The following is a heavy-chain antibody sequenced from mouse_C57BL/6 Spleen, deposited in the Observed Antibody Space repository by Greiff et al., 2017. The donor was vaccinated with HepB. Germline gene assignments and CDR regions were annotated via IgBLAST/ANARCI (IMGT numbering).Heavy chain of an antibody. J-gene: IGHJ2*01. D-gene: IGHD4-1*01. CDR2: ISYDGSN. CDR1: GYSITSGYY. CDR3: ARDGSWDGGDY. Sequence: EVKLLESGPGLVKPSQSLSLTCSVTGYSITSGYYWNWIRQFPGNKLEWMGYISYDGSNNYNPSLKNRISITRDTSKNQFFLKLNSVTTEDTATYYCARDGSWDGGDYWGQGTTLTVSS. V-gene: IGHV3-6*01.